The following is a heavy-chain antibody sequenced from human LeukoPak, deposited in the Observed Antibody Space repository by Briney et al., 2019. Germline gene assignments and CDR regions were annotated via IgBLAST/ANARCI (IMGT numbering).Heavy chain of an antibody. V-gene: IGHV3-30*02. CDR1: GFTFSSYG. Sequence: PGGSLRLSCAASGFTFSSYGMHWVRQAPGKGLEWVAFIRYDGSNKYYADCGKGRFTISRDNSKNTLYLQMNSLRGEDTAVYYCAKGNYFDYWGQGTLVTVSS. CDR2: IRYDGSNK. CDR3: AKGNYFDY. D-gene: IGHD6-13*01. J-gene: IGHJ4*02.